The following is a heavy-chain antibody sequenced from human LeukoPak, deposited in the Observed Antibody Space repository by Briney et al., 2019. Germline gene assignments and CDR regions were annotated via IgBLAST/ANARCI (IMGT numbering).Heavy chain of an antibody. V-gene: IGHV1-69*05. CDR1: GGTFSSYA. Sequence: SVKVSCKASGGTFSSYAISWVRQAPGQGLEWMGRIIPIFGTANYAQKFQGRVTITTDESTSTAYMELSSLRSEDTAVYYCASPAQHNYDFWSGYNAFDIWGQGTMVTVSS. CDR3: ASPAQHNYDFWSGYNAFDI. D-gene: IGHD3-3*01. J-gene: IGHJ3*02. CDR2: IIPIFGTA.